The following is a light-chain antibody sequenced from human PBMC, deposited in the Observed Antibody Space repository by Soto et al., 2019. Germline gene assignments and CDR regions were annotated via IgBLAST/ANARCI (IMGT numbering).Light chain of an antibody. J-gene: IGKJ2*01. CDR3: QQYRKWPQT. V-gene: IGKV3-15*01. CDR1: QSASSY. Sequence: DIVMTQSPATLSVSPGERATISCRASQSASSYLAWYQQKPGQAPRLLIYGASTRDTGIPSRFSASGSGTDFTLTISSLQSEDFAVYYCQQYRKWPQTFGQGTKLEIK. CDR2: GAS.